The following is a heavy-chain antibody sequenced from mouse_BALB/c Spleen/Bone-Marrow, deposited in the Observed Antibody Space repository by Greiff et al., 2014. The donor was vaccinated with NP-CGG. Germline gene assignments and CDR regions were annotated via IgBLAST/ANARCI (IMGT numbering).Heavy chain of an antibody. CDR3: ARDKNYGSYWYFDV. J-gene: IGHJ1*01. CDR1: GFTFTDYY. Sequence: EVKLMESGGGLVQPGGSLRLSCATSGFTFTDYYMSWVRQPPGKALEWLGSIRNKANGYTTEYSASVKGRFTISRDNSQSILYLQMNTLRAEDSATYYCARDKNYGSYWYFDVWGAGTTVTVSS. V-gene: IGHV7-3*02. CDR2: IRNKANGYTT. D-gene: IGHD2-1*01.